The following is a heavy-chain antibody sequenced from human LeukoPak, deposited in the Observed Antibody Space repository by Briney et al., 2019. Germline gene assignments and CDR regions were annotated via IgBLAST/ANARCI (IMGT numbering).Heavy chain of an antibody. D-gene: IGHD3-3*01. CDR1: GGSISSYY. Sequence: SETLSLTCTVSGGSISSYYWSWIRQPPGKGLEWIGYIYYSGSTYYNPSLKSRVTISVDTSKNQFSLKLSSVTAADTAVYYCARGGSITIFGVAPPVLDVWGQGTTVTVSS. V-gene: IGHV4-59*12. CDR2: IYYSGST. J-gene: IGHJ6*02. CDR3: ARGGSITIFGVAPPVLDV.